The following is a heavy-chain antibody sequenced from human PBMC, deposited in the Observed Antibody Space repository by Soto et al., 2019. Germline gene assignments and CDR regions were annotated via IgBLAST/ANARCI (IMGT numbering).Heavy chain of an antibody. CDR2: INPSGGST. D-gene: IGHD4-4*01. CDR1: GYTFTSYY. CDR3: ARSARLQRWFDP. V-gene: IGHV1-46*01. Sequence: QVQLVQSGAEVKKPGASVKVSCKASGYTFTSYYMHWVRQAPGQGLEWMGIINPSGGSTSYAQKFQGSVTMTRDTSTSTVYMELSSLRSEDTAVYYCARSARLQRWFDPWGQGTLVTVSS. J-gene: IGHJ5*02.